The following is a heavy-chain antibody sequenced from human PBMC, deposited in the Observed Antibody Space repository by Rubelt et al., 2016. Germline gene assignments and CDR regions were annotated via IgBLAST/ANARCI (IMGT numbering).Heavy chain of an antibody. CDR3: AKDDPSSDAYYYYGMDV. Sequence: VQLVESGGGVVQPGRSLRLSCAASGFTFSSYAMSWVRQAPGKGLEWVSAISGSGGSTYYADSVKGRFTLSRDNSKNTLYLQMNSLRAEDTAVYYCAKDDPSSDAYYYYGMDVWGQGPTVTVSS. V-gene: IGHV3-23*04. CDR2: ISGSGGST. D-gene: IGHD6-6*01. J-gene: IGHJ6*02. CDR1: GFTFSSYA.